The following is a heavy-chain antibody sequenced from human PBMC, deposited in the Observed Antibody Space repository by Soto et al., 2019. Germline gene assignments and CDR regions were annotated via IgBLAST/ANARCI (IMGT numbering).Heavy chain of an antibody. Sequence: QVQLVQSGAEVKKPGSSVKVSCKASGGTFGSNPISWMRQAPGQGLEWLGGTIPTFGTGSYAQRFQGRLTITADKSTNTAYMELSGLRPEDTAVYYCARRQTSGFNRYFDSWGQGTLVTVSS. J-gene: IGHJ4*02. CDR3: ARRQTSGFNRYFDS. V-gene: IGHV1-69*06. CDR2: TIPTFGTG. D-gene: IGHD1-26*01. CDR1: GGTFGSNP.